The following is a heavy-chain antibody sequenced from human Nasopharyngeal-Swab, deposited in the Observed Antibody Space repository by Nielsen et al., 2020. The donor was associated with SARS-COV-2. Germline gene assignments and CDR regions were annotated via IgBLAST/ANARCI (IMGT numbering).Heavy chain of an antibody. V-gene: IGHV1-3*01. CDR3: ARGGYCSSTSCDSYYYYMDV. D-gene: IGHD2-2*01. CDR2: INAGNGNT. Sequence: ASVKVSCKASGYTFTSYSMHWVLQAPGQRLEWMGWINAGNGNTKYSQKFQGRVTITRDTSASTAYMELSSLRSEDTAVYYCARGGYCSSTSCDSYYYYMDVWGKGTTVTVAS. CDR1: GYTFTSYS. J-gene: IGHJ6*03.